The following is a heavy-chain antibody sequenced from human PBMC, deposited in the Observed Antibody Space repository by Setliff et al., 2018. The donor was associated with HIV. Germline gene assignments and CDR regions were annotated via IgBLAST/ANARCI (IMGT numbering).Heavy chain of an antibody. D-gene: IGHD3-9*01. CDR1: GGSITNHY. V-gene: IGHV4-4*07. J-gene: IGHJ4*01. Sequence: LSLTCTVSGGSITNHYWSWIRQPAGKGLEWIGRIYGSGITSYNPSLQRPVTMSVDTSKNQFSLTLTSVTAADTAMYYCARDQSDYNVLTGFGDFDYWGHGTLVTVSS. CDR2: IYGSGIT. CDR3: ARDQSDYNVLTGFGDFDY.